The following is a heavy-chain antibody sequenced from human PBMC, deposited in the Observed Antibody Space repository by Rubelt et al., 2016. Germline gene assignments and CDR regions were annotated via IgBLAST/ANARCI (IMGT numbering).Heavy chain of an antibody. D-gene: IGHD4-11*01. CDR3: ARLYSNFGDH. CDR2: ISAYDGKT. J-gene: IGHJ4*02. Sequence: QVHLVQSGAEMKKPGASVTVSCEASGYTFTGYYMHWVRQAPGQGPEWMGWISAYDGKTNFAPKFEGRVSMTTATPTTAGYMGLMNLTSDDTAMYFCARLYSNFGDHWGQGALVTVSS. V-gene: IGHV1-18*04. CDR1: GYTFTGYY.